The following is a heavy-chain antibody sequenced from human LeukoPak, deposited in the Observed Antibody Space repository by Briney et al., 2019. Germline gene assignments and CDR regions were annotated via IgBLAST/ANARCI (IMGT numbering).Heavy chain of an antibody. J-gene: IGHJ4*02. Sequence: ASVKVSCKASGYTFTSYGISWVRQAPGQGLEWMGWINPNSCGTNYAQKFQGRVTMTRDTSISTAYMELSRLRSDDTAVYYCARGPRITMIVVVTPPVDYWGQGTLVTVSS. CDR1: GYTFTSYG. CDR2: INPNSCGT. V-gene: IGHV1-2*02. CDR3: ARGPRITMIVVVTPPVDY. D-gene: IGHD3-22*01.